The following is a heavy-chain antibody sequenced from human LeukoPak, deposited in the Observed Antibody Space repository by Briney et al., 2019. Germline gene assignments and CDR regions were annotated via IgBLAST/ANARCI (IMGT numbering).Heavy chain of an antibody. D-gene: IGHD3-9*01. Sequence: GGSLRLSCAASGFTFNNFAMSWVRQAPGKGLEWVSAISGSGGSTYYADSVKGRFTISRDNSKNTLYLQMNSLRAEDTAVYYCAKDPVLRYFDWSYYFDYWGQGTLVTVSS. CDR1: GFTFNNFA. V-gene: IGHV3-23*01. J-gene: IGHJ4*02. CDR3: AKDPVLRYFDWSYYFDY. CDR2: ISGSGGST.